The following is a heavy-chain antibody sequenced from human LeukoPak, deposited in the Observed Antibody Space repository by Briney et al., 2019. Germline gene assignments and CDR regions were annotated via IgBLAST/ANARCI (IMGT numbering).Heavy chain of an antibody. Sequence: GGSLRLSCAASGFTFSSYSMNWVRQAPGKGLDWVSVIYSDGSTYYADSVKGRFTISRDNSKNMIYLEMNSLRAEDTAVYYCAKERNLEIAVAGTIFDYWGQGTLVTVSS. CDR2: IYSDGST. J-gene: IGHJ4*02. V-gene: IGHV3-66*01. CDR1: GFTFSSYS. CDR3: AKERNLEIAVAGTIFDY. D-gene: IGHD6-19*01.